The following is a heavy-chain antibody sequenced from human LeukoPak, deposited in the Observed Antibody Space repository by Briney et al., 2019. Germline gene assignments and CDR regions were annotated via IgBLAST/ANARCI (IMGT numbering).Heavy chain of an antibody. Sequence: PSETLSLTCAVYSGSFSDYYWSWLRQPPGKGLEWIGEINHSGSTNYNPSLKSRVSISVDTSKNQFSLKLSSVTAADTAVYYCARVSRWLQFIWFDPWGQGTLVTVSS. D-gene: IGHD5-12*01. J-gene: IGHJ5*02. CDR3: ARVSRWLQFIWFDP. CDR2: INHSGST. CDR1: SGSFSDYY. V-gene: IGHV4-34*01.